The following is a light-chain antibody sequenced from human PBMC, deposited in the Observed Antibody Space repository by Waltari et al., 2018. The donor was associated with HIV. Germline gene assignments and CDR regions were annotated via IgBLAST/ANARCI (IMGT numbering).Light chain of an antibody. CDR3: HQSYSPPHT. V-gene: IGKV1-39*01. CDR1: QSISRH. CDR2: GAS. Sequence: DIQMTQSPSSVSASVGDRVSITCRASQSISRHLNWYQQKPGNTPKLLIYGASTLQSGVPSRFSGSGSGTDFTLVISSLQPEDVATYYCHQSYSPPHTFGKGTKLGIK. J-gene: IGKJ2*01.